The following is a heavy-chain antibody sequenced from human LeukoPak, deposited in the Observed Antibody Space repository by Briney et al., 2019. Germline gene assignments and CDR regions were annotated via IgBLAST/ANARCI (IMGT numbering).Heavy chain of an antibody. CDR2: INHSGGT. D-gene: IGHD3-9*01. CDR3: ARGGYYDILTGTLYYFDY. V-gene: IGHV4-34*01. CDR1: GGSFSGYY. J-gene: IGHJ4*02. Sequence: PAETLSLTCAVYGGSFSGYYWNWIRQPPGKGLEWLGEINHSGGTNYNPSLKSRVTISVDTSKNQFSLKLSSVTAADTAVYYCARGGYYDILTGTLYYFDYWGQGTLVTVSS.